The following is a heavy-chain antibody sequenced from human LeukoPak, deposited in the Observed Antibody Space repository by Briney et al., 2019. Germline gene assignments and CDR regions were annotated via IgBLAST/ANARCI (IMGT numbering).Heavy chain of an antibody. V-gene: IGHV4-59*12. CDR1: GGSINNYY. J-gene: IGHJ3*02. D-gene: IGHD6-19*01. Sequence: SETLSLTCTVSGGSINNYYWSWIRQPPGKGLEWIGYIYYSGSTNYNPSLKSRVTMSVDTSKNQFSLKLSSVTAADTAVYYCARGVSGWYGDAFDIWGQGTMVTVSS. CDR3: ARGVSGWYGDAFDI. CDR2: IYYSGST.